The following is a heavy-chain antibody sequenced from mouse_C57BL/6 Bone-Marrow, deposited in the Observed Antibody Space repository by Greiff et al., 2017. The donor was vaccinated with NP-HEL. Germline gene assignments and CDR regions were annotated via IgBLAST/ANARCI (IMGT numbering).Heavy chain of an antibody. Sequence: QVQLQQPGAELVKPGASVKLSCKASGYTFTSYWMHWVKQRPGQGLEWIGMIHPNSGSTNYNEKFKSKATLTVDKSSSTAYMQLSSLTSEDSAVYYCARSYGIHGGWFAYWGQGTLVTVSA. CDR2: IHPNSGST. J-gene: IGHJ3*01. V-gene: IGHV1-64*01. D-gene: IGHD2-1*01. CDR3: ARSYGIHGGWFAY. CDR1: GYTFTSYW.